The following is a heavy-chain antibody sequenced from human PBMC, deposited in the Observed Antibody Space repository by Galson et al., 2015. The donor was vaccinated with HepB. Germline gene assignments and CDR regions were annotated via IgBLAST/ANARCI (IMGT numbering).Heavy chain of an antibody. CDR1: GGTFSSYA. CDR3: AGGSGSKSGYYGSGSYYNVDY. D-gene: IGHD3-10*01. CDR2: IIPIFGTA. V-gene: IGHV1-69*13. J-gene: IGHJ4*02. Sequence: SVKVSCKASGGTFSSYAISWVRQAPGQGLEWMGGIIPIFGTANYAQKFQGRVTITADESTSTAYMELSSLRSEDTAVYYCAGGSGSKSGYYGSGSYYNVDYWGQGTLVTVSS.